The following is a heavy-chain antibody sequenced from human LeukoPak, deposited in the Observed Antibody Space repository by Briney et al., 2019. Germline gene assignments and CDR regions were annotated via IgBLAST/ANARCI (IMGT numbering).Heavy chain of an antibody. Sequence: PGGSLRLSCAASGFTFSTYAMGWVRQAPGKGLEWVSSTKGGGGDPFYADSVKGRFTISRDNSKSTLFLQLNSLRADDTAVYYCAKGGHDFNPFYWWGQGTLVTVSS. J-gene: IGHJ4*02. CDR3: AKGGHDFNPFYW. CDR1: GFTFSTYA. V-gene: IGHV3-23*01. CDR2: TKGGGGDP. D-gene: IGHD2-21*02.